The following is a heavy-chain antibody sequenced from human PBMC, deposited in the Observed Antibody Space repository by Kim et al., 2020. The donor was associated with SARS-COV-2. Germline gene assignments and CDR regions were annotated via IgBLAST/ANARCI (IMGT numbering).Heavy chain of an antibody. J-gene: IGHJ4*02. Sequence: YADSVKGRFTISRDNSKNTLYLQMNSLRAEDTAVYYCAKEGRIRGYFDYWGQGTLVTVSS. V-gene: IGHV3-23*01. CDR3: AKEGRIRGYFDY. D-gene: IGHD1-26*01.